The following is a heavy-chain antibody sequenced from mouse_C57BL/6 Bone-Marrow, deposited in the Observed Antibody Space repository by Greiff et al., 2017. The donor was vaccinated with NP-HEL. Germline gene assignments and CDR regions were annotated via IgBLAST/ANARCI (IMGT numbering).Heavy chain of an antibody. CDR3: ARERDYYGSDWYFDV. CDR1: GYTFTSYW. J-gene: IGHJ1*03. CDR2: IYPGSGST. V-gene: IGHV1-55*01. D-gene: IGHD1-1*01. Sequence: VQLQQSGAELVKPGASVKMSCKASGYTFTSYWITWVQQRPGQGLEWIGDIYPGSGSTNYNEKFKSKATLTVDTSSSTAYVQLSSLTSEDSAVYFYARERDYYGSDWYFDVWGTGTTVTVSS.